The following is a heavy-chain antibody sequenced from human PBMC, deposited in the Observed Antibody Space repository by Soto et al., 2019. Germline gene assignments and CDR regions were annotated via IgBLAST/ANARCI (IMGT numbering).Heavy chain of an antibody. CDR3: ARGGQLWRRDAFDI. J-gene: IGHJ3*02. Sequence: SETLSLTCTASGGSISSGGYYWSWIRQHPGKGLEWIGYIYYSGSTYYNPSLKSRVTISVDTSKNQFSLKLSSVTAADTAVYSSARGGQLWRRDAFDIWGEGKMVTASS. V-gene: IGHV4-31*02. CDR2: IYYSGST. D-gene: IGHD5-18*01. CDR1: GGSISSGGYY.